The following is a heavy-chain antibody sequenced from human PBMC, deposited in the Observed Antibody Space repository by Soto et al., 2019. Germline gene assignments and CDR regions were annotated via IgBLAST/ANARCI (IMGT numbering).Heavy chain of an antibody. J-gene: IGHJ3*02. D-gene: IGHD3-22*01. V-gene: IGHV5-51*01. CDR3: ARAAVINMTLPPDAFDI. CDR1: GYSFTSYW. CDR2: IYPGDSDT. Sequence: PGESLKISCKGSGYSFTSYWIGWVRQMPGKGLEWMGIIYPGDSDTRYSPSFQGQVTISADKSISTAYLQWSSLKASDTAMYYCARAAVINMTLPPDAFDIWGQGTMVTVSS.